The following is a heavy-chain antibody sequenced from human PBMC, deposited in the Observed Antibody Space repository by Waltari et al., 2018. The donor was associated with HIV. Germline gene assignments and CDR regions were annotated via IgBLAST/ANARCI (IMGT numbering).Heavy chain of an antibody. J-gene: IGHJ4*02. CDR1: GYTFRDNH. CDR2: INPNSGGT. D-gene: IGHD3-16*01. CDR3: ARVPQGRLGELSTYYFDY. V-gene: IGHV1-2*02. Sequence: QVQLVQSGAVVKKPGASVTVSCKTSGYTFRDNHIHWMRQAPGQGPEWMGWINPNSGGTNYAQRFQDRVTLTRDTHISTVFMDLSRLASDDTAVYYCARVPQGRLGELSTYYFDYWGQGSLVIVSS.